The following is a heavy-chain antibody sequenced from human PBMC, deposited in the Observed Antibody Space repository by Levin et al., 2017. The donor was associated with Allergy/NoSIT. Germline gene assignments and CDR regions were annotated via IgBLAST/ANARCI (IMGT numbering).Heavy chain of an antibody. CDR1: GGSISSSSYY. CDR2: IYYSGST. D-gene: IGHD3-3*01. Sequence: SQTLSLTCTVSGGSISSSSYYWGWIRQPPGKGLEWIGSIYYSGSTYYNPSLKSRVTISVDTSKNQFSLKLSSVTAADTAVYYCARSITIFGVVTTLIDYWGQGTLVTVSS. J-gene: IGHJ4*02. CDR3: ARSITIFGVVTTLIDY. V-gene: IGHV4-39*01.